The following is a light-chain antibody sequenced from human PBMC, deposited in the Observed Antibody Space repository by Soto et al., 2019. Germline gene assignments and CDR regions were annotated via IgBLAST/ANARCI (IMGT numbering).Light chain of an antibody. CDR2: GTS. CDR3: HQYNFWPT. J-gene: IGKJ1*01. CDR1: QSVSSN. Sequence: DIVLTQSPGTLSLSPGERATLSCGASQSVSSNHLAWYQQKPGQSPRLLIYGTSTRATGIPARFSGSGSGTEFTLTISSLQSEDFAVYYCHQYNFWPTFGQGTKVDIK. V-gene: IGKV3-15*01.